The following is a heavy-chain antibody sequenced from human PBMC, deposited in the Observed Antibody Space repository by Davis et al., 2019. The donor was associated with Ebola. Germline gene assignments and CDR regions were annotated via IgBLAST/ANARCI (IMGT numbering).Heavy chain of an antibody. J-gene: IGHJ4*02. CDR3: AKHYGNGRRYFDS. CDR1: GFPFSAYF. D-gene: IGHD3-16*01. CDR2: SRNQENHYNT. Sequence: GGSLRLSCGVSGFPFSAYFMDWVRLTPGTGLEWVGLSRNQENHYNTEYAASVRGRFTISRDDSKKSMYLQMNSLRAEDTAIYYCAKHYGNGRRYFDSWGQGTLVTVAS. V-gene: IGHV3-72*01.